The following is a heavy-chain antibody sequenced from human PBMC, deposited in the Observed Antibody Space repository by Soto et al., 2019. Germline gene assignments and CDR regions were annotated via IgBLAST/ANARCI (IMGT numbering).Heavy chain of an antibody. Sequence: ASVKVSCKATGYTFSAYTMNWVRQAPGQSLEWMGWINAGSGNTKYSQNFQGRVSITRDTSASIVYMELTGLTSEDTAVYYCARDTETLGPRANDALDIWGQGTMVTVS. CDR2: INAGSGNT. D-gene: IGHD3-3*02. J-gene: IGHJ3*02. CDR1: GYTFSAYT. V-gene: IGHV1-3*01. CDR3: ARDTETLGPRANDALDI.